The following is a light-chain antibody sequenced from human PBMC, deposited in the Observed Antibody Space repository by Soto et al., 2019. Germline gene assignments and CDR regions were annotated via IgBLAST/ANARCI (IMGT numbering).Light chain of an antibody. CDR2: EVT. Sequence: QSVLTQPASVSGSPGQSITISCTGTSGDIGGYNYVSWYQQHPGKAPKLLISEVTNRPSGVSNRFSGSKSGNTASLTISGLQAEDEAVYYCSSYTTNTTPVVFGGGTKLTVL. CDR3: SSYTTNTTPVV. CDR1: SGDIGGYNY. V-gene: IGLV2-14*01. J-gene: IGLJ2*01.